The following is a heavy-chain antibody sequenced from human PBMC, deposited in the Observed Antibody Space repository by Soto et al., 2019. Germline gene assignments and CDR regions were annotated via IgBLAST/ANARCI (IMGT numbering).Heavy chain of an antibody. V-gene: IGHV1-8*01. CDR3: ARDRRFITIFGVVNYLDYYGMDV. Sequence: ASVKVSCKASGYTFTSYDINWVRQATGQGLEWMGWMNPNSGNTGYAQKFQGRVTMTRNTSTSTAYMELSSLRSEDTAVYYCARDRRFITIFGVVNYLDYYGMDVWGQGTTVTVSS. CDR2: MNPNSGNT. J-gene: IGHJ6*02. CDR1: GYTFTSYD. D-gene: IGHD3-3*01.